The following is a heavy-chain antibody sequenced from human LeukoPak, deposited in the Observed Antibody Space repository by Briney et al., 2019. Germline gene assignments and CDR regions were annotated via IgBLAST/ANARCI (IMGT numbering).Heavy chain of an antibody. Sequence: LPGGSLRLSCAASGFTFSSYGMHWVRQAPGKGLEWVAVISYDGSNNCYADSVKGRFTISRDNSKNTLFLQMNSLRAEDTAVYYCATSRGSWPDYFDYWGQGTLVTVSS. J-gene: IGHJ4*02. CDR2: ISYDGSNN. V-gene: IGHV3-30*03. CDR1: GFTFSSYG. CDR3: ATSRGSWPDYFDY. D-gene: IGHD6-13*01.